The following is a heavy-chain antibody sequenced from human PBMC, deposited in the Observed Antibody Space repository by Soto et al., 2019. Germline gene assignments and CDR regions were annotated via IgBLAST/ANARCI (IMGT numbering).Heavy chain of an antibody. V-gene: IGHV5-10-1*01. CDR2: IDPSDSYT. CDR1: GYSFTSYW. CDR3: AKEGYSLVGMDV. J-gene: IGHJ6*02. Sequence: GESLKISCKGSGYSFTSYWISWVRQMPGKGLEWMGRIDPSDSYTNYSPSFQGHVTISADKSISTAYLQWSSLKASDTAMYYCAKEGYSLVGMDVWGQGTTVTVS. D-gene: IGHD5-18*01.